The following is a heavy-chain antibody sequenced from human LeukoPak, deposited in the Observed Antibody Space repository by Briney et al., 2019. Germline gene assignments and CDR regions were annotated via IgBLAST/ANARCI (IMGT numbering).Heavy chain of an antibody. Sequence: GGSLRLSCAASGFTFSSYTMNWVRQAPGKGLEWVSSISSSSSYIYYADSVEGRFTISRDNAKNSLYLQMNSLRAEDTAVYYCAELGITMIGGVWGKGTTVTISS. CDR1: GFTFSSYT. CDR3: AELGITMIGGV. D-gene: IGHD3-10*02. CDR2: ISSSSSYI. J-gene: IGHJ6*04. V-gene: IGHV3-21*01.